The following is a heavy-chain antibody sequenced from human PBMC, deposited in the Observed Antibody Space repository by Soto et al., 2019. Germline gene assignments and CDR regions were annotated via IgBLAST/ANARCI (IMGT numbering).Heavy chain of an antibody. CDR2: ISYDGSNK. D-gene: IGHD3-22*01. Sequence: GGSLRLSCAASGFTFSSYAMHWVRQAPGKGLEWVAVISYDGSNKYYADSVKGRFTISRDNSKNTLYLQMNSLRAEDTAVYYCARCPLNYYDSSGYYYEVGYFDYWGQGTLVTVSS. V-gene: IGHV3-30-3*01. CDR3: ARCPLNYYDSSGYYYEVGYFDY. CDR1: GFTFSSYA. J-gene: IGHJ4*02.